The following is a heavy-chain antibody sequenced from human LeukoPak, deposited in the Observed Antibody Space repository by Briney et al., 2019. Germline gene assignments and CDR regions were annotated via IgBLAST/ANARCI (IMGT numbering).Heavy chain of an antibody. CDR3: AKDLARGVVAAIYYFDY. J-gene: IGHJ4*02. Sequence: GGSLRLSCAASGFTFSSYGMSWVRQAPGKGLEWVSAISGSGGSTYYADSVKGRFTISRDNSKNTLYLQMNSLGAEDTAVYYCAKDLARGVVAAIYYFDYWGQGTLVTVSS. CDR1: GFTFSSYG. CDR2: ISGSGGST. D-gene: IGHD2-15*01. V-gene: IGHV3-23*01.